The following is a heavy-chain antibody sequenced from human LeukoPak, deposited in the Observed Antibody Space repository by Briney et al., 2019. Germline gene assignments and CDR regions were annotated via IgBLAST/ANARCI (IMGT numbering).Heavy chain of an antibody. J-gene: IGHJ6*02. CDR2: IYYSGRT. Sequence: PSETLSLTCALDGGSFSGYYWSGIRQSPGMGLNGIGTIYYSGRTYYNPSLKSRITIFVDTSKKQFSLQMSSATAADTAVYSCERSDSSSSVVVGSYYGMDVWGQGTTVTVSS. CDR1: GGSFSGYY. V-gene: IGHV4-34*01. CDR3: ERSDSSSSVVVGSYYGMDV. D-gene: IGHD6-6*01.